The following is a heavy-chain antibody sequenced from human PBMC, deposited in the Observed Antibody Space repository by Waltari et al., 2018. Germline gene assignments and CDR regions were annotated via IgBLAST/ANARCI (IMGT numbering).Heavy chain of an antibody. Sequence: EVQLLESGGGLVQPGGSLRLSCEASGFTFNSYAMSWVRQAPGKGLEWISGSTYFADSVKGRFTISRDNSKNTVYLQMNSLRAEDTVVYYCAKYDSSGYALEYWGRGTLVTVSS. D-gene: IGHD3-22*01. V-gene: IGHV3-23*01. CDR3: AKYDSSGYALEY. J-gene: IGHJ4*02. CDR2: GST. CDR1: GFTFNSYA.